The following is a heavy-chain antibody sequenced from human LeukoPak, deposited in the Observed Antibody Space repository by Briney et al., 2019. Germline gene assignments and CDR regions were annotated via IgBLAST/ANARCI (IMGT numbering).Heavy chain of an antibody. CDR3: ARRPLGGIDY. CDR1: GGSFSGYY. CDR2: INHSGST. D-gene: IGHD3-16*01. V-gene: IGHV4-34*01. J-gene: IGHJ4*02. Sequence: KPSETLSLTCAVYGGSFSGYYWSWIRQPPGKGREWIGEINHSGSTNYNPSLKSRVTISIDTSKNQISLKVISVTAADTAVYYCARRPLGGIDYWGQGTLVTVSS.